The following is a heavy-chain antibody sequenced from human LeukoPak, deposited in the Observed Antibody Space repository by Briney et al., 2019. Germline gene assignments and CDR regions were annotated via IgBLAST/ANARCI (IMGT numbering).Heavy chain of an antibody. CDR1: GGSVSSSSYY. CDR2: IYYSGST. Sequence: SETLSLTCTVSGGSVSSSSYYWGWIRQPPGKGLEWIGSIYYSGSTYYNPSLKSRVTISVDTSKNQFSLKLSSVTAADTAVYYCARRVAASIDYWGQGTLVTVSS. J-gene: IGHJ4*02. V-gene: IGHV4-39*01. D-gene: IGHD6-13*01. CDR3: ARRVAASIDY.